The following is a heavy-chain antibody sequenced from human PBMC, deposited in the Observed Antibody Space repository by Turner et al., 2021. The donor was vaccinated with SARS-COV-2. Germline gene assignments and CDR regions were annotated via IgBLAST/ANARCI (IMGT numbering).Heavy chain of an antibody. Sequence: GRSLRLSCAASGFTFSSYGMHWVRQAPDKGLEWVAVIWYDGSNKYYADSVKGRFTISRDNSKNTLYLQMNSLRAEDTAVYYCARESSFTVAGNAFDYWGQGTLVTVSS. V-gene: IGHV3-33*01. CDR1: GFTFSSYG. J-gene: IGHJ4*02. D-gene: IGHD6-19*01. CDR2: IWYDGSNK. CDR3: ARESSFTVAGNAFDY.